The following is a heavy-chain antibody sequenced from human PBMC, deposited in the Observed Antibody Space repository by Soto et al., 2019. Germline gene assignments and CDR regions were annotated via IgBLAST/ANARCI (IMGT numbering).Heavy chain of an antibody. J-gene: IGHJ4*02. V-gene: IGHV4-30-4*01. CDR3: ARENEGPRGTTVSY. CDR1: GGSISSGDYY. Sequence: SETLSLTCTVSGGSISSGDYYWSWIRQPPGKGLEWIGYIYYSGSTYYNPSLKSRVTISVDTSKNQFSLKLSSVTAADTAVYYCARENEGPRGTTVSYWGQGTLVTVSS. D-gene: IGHD4-17*01. CDR2: IYYSGST.